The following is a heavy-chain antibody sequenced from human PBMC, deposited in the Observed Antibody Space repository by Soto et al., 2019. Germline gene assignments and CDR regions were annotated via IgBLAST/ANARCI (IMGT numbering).Heavy chain of an antibody. J-gene: IGHJ3*02. Sequence: RASVKVSCKASGYTFTSYGISWVRQAPGQGLEWMGWISAYNGNTSYAQKLQGRVTMTTDTSTSTAYMELRSLRSDDTAVYYCARNQWELHAFDIWGQGTMVTVSS. D-gene: IGHD1-26*01. CDR2: ISAYNGNT. CDR3: ARNQWELHAFDI. V-gene: IGHV1-18*01. CDR1: GYTFTSYG.